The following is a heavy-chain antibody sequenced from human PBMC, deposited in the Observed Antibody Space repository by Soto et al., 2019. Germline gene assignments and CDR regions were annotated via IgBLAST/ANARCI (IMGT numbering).Heavy chain of an antibody. CDR3: AILGGERGYCSGGSCPVDY. J-gene: IGHJ4*02. V-gene: IGHV1-2*04. Sequence: QVQLVQSGAEVKKPGASVQVSCKASGYTFTGYYMHWVRQAPGQGLEWMGWINPNSGGTNYAQKFQGWVTMTRDTSISTAYMELSRLRSDDTAVYYCAILGGERGYCSGGSCPVDYWGQGTLVTVSS. D-gene: IGHD2-15*01. CDR1: GYTFTGYY. CDR2: INPNSGGT.